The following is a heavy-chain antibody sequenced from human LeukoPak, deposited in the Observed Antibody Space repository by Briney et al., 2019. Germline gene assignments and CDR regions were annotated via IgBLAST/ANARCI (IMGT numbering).Heavy chain of an antibody. CDR1: GFTFSSYS. V-gene: IGHV3-21*01. D-gene: IGHD1-26*01. J-gene: IGHJ4*02. CDR2: ISSSSSYI. Sequence: PGGSLRLSCAASGFTFSSYSMHWVRQAPGKGLEWVSSISSSSSYIYYADSVKGRFTISRDNAKNSLYLQMNSLRAEDTAVYYCARDQGGSYDPDFDYWGQGTLVTVSS. CDR3: ARDQGGSYDPDFDY.